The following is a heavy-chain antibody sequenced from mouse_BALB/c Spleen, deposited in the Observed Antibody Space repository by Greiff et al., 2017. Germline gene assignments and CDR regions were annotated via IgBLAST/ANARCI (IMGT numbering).Heavy chain of an antibody. Sequence: DVMLVESGGGLVQPGGSRKLSCAASGFTFSSFGMHWVRQAPEKGLEWVAYISSGSSTIYYADTVKGRFTISRDNPKNTLFLQMTSLRSEDTAMYYCARFYGNRAMDYWGQGTSVTVSS. V-gene: IGHV5-17*02. CDR1: GFTFSSFG. CDR3: ARFYGNRAMDY. J-gene: IGHJ4*01. CDR2: ISSGSSTI. D-gene: IGHD2-1*01.